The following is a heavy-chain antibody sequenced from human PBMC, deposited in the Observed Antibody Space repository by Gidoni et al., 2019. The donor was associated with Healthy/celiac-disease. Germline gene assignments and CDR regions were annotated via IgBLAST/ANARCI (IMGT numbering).Heavy chain of an antibody. CDR1: GCTFSSDG. Sequence: QVQLVESGGGVVQPGRSLRLSCAAYGCTFSSDGMHWVRQAQGKGLEWVAVIWDDGSNKYYADSVKGRFTISRDNSKNTLYLQMNSLRAEDTAVYYCARDQTTNGIAAAGPDYWGQGTLVTVSS. V-gene: IGHV3-33*01. CDR3: ARDQTTNGIAAAGPDY. D-gene: IGHD6-13*01. CDR2: IWDDGSNK. J-gene: IGHJ4*02.